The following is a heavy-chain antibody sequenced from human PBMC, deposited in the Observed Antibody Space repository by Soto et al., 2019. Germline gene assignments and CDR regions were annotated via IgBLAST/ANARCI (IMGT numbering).Heavy chain of an antibody. J-gene: IGHJ4*02. D-gene: IGHD1-20*01. V-gene: IGHV3-48*03. Sequence: EVQLVESGGGLVQPGGSLRLSCAASGFTFSSYEMNWVRQAPRKGLERVSYISSSGRTIYYADSVKGRFTISRDNAKNSLYLQMNCLRAEDTAVYYCARFGYNWSDGARGYFDYWGQGTLVTVSS. CDR3: ARFGYNWSDGARGYFDY. CDR1: GFTFSSYE. CDR2: ISSSGRTI.